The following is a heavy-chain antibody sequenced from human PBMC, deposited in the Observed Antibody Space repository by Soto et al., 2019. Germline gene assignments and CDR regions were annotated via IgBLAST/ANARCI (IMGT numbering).Heavy chain of an antibody. V-gene: IGHV3-30*18. CDR1: GFTFSTYG. CDR2: ISYDGSNK. J-gene: IGHJ4*02. CDR3: AKVGAVVVPAAILFDY. D-gene: IGHD2-2*01. Sequence: GGSLRLSCAASGFTFSTYGMHWVRQAPGKWLEWVAVISYDGSNKYYADSVKGRFTISRDNSKNTLYLQMNSLRAEDTAVYYCAKVGAVVVPAAILFDYWGQRTLVTVSS.